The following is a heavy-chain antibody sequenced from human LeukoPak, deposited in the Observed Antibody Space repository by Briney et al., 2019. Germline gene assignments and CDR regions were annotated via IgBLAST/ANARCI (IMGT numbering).Heavy chain of an antibody. CDR3: ARGLQGSLAASDPVWEAYYYYYMDV. J-gene: IGHJ6*03. D-gene: IGHD6-6*01. CDR1: GGSIISYY. V-gene: IGHV4-59*01. CDR2: IYYSGST. Sequence: SETLSLTCTVSGGSIISYYWSWIRQPPGKGLEWIGYIYYSGSTNYNPSLKSRVTISVDTSKNQFSLKLSSVTAADTAVYYCARGLQGSLAASDPVWEAYYYYYMDVWGKGTTVTVSS.